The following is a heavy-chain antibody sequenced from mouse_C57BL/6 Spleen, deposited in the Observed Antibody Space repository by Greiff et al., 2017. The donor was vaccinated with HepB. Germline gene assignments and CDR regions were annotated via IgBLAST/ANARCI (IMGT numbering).Heavy chain of an antibody. Sequence: QVQLQQPGAELVKPGASVKVSCKASGYTFTSYWMHWVKQRPGQGLEWIGSIHPSDSDTNYNQKLKGKATLTVDKASSTAYMQLSNLTSEDSAVYCCEIQNYGSPFDYWGQGTTLTVSS. CDR3: EIQNYGSPFDY. CDR1: GYTFTSYW. CDR2: IHPSDSDT. D-gene: IGHD1-1*01. J-gene: IGHJ2*01. V-gene: IGHV1-74*01.